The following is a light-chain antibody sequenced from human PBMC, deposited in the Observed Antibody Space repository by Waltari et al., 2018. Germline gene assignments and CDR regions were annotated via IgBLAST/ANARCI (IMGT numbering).Light chain of an antibody. CDR2: GNS. Sequence: QSVLPQPHSVSGAPGQRVNISCPGRSSNIGAGYNVHWYQQLPGTAPKLLIYGNSNPPSGVPDRVSGSKSGTSASLAITGLQAEDEADYYCQSYDSSLSGWRVFGTGTKVTVL. V-gene: IGLV1-40*01. CDR3: QSYDSSLSGWRV. J-gene: IGLJ1*01. CDR1: SSNIGAGYN.